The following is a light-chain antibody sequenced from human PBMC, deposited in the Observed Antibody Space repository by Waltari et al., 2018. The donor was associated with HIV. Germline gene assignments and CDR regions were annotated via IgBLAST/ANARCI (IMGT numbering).Light chain of an antibody. CDR1: SIYDGGDNY. V-gene: IGLV2-14*01. Sequence: QSALTQPASVSGSPGQSITIPCTGTSIYDGGDNYFSWYQQHPGKPPKLMIYEVSNRSSGVSNRFSGSKSGNTASLTISGLQAEDEADYYCSSYTSSISYVFGTGTKVTVL. J-gene: IGLJ1*01. CDR3: SSYTSSISYV. CDR2: EVS.